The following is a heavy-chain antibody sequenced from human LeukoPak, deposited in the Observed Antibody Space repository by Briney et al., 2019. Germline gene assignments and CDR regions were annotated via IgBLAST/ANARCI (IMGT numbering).Heavy chain of an antibody. CDR1: GFTFSSYS. CDR3: AREPTLRFLEWFGMDV. J-gene: IGHJ6*02. D-gene: IGHD3-3*01. V-gene: IGHV3-48*01. CDR2: ISSSSSTI. Sequence: GGSLRLSCAASGFTFSSYSMNWVRQAPGKGLEWVSYISSSSSTIYYADSVKGRFTISRDNAKNSLYLQVNSLRAEDTAVYYCAREPTLRFLEWFGMDVWGQGTTVTVS.